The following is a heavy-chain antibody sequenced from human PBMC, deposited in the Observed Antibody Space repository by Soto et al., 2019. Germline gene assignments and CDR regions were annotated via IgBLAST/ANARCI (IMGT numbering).Heavy chain of an antibody. CDR1: GGSISSSSYY. Sequence: QLQLQESGPGLVKPSETLSLTCTVSGGSISSSSYYWGWIRQPPGKGLEWIGSIYYSGSTYYNPSLKSRVTISVDTSKNQFSLKLSSVTAADTAVYYCARTQQLAQYFQHWGQGTLVTVSS. J-gene: IGHJ1*01. V-gene: IGHV4-39*01. D-gene: IGHD6-13*01. CDR3: ARTQQLAQYFQH. CDR2: IYYSGST.